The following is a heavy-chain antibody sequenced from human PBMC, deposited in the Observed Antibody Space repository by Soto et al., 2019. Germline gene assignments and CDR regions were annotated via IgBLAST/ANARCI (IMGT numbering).Heavy chain of an antibody. V-gene: IGHV3-30*18. CDR1: GFTFSSYG. J-gene: IGHJ4*02. CDR3: AKDKEEGATSPFDY. D-gene: IGHD1-26*01. Sequence: GGSLRLSCAASGFTFSSYGMHWVRQAPGKGLEWVAVISYDGSNKYYADSVKGRFTISRDNSKNTLYLQMNSLRAEDTAVYYCAKDKEEGATSPFDYWGQGTLVTVSS. CDR2: ISYDGSNK.